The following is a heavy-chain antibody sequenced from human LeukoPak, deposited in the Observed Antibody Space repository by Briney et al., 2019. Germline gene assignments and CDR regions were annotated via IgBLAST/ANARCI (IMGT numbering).Heavy chain of an antibody. D-gene: IGHD6-13*01. Sequence: PSETLSLTCTVSGGSISSYYWSWIRQPPGKGLEWIGYIYYSGSTNYNPSLKSRVTISVDTSKNQFSLKLSSVTAADTAVYYCARDGGKNLGSSWLFDPWGQRTLVTVSS. V-gene: IGHV4-59*01. CDR1: GGSISSYY. CDR2: IYYSGST. J-gene: IGHJ5*02. CDR3: ARDGGKNLGSSWLFDP.